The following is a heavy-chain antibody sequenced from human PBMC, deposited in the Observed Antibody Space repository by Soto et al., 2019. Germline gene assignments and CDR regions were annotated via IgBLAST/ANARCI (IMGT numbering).Heavy chain of an antibody. CDR3: TTGVWFGTGDDAFDI. J-gene: IGHJ3*02. D-gene: IGHD3-10*01. V-gene: IGHV3-15*01. CDR1: GFNFSNAW. Sequence: EVQLVESGGGLVKPGGSLRLSCAASGFNFSNAWMSWVRQAPGKGLEWVGRIKSKTDGGTTDYAAPVKGRFTISRDDSKNTLYLQMNSLKTEDTAVYYCTTGVWFGTGDDAFDIWGQGTMVTVSS. CDR2: IKSKTDGGTT.